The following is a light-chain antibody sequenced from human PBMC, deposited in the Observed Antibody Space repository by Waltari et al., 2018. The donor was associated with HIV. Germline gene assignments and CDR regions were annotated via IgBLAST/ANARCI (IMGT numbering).Light chain of an antibody. J-gene: IGLJ3*02. CDR1: GPNAGSTA. V-gene: IGLV1-44*01. Sequence: QSVLTQPPSVSATPGQRVTISCSGSGPNAGSTAVDWYQQLPGPAPKLVIYDNNQRPSGVPARFSGSTSGTSASLAISGLQSEDEADYYCAAWDDSLNGRVFGGGTKLTVL. CDR2: DNN. CDR3: AAWDDSLNGRV.